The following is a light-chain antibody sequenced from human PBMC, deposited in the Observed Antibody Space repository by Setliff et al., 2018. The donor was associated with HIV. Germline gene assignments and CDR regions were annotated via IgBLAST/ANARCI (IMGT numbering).Light chain of an antibody. Sequence: QSVLTQPPSASGTPGQRVTFSCSGGSSNIGSNTVNWYQQLPGSAPKLLIFANNQRPSGVPDRFSGSRSGTSASLAISGLQSQDESDYYCASWDDSLNGRVFGTGTKVTVL. CDR3: ASWDDSLNGRV. CDR1: SSNIGSNT. J-gene: IGLJ1*01. V-gene: IGLV1-44*01. CDR2: ANN.